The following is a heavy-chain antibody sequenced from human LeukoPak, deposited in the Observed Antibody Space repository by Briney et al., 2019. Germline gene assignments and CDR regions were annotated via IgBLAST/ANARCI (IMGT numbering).Heavy chain of an antibody. V-gene: IGHV4-61*02. D-gene: IGHD3-10*01. CDR1: GGSISSGSYY. Sequence: SQTLSLTCTVSGGSISSGSYYWSWIRQPAGKGLEWIGRIYTSGSTNYNPSLKSRVTISVDTSKNQFSLKLSSVTAADTAVYYCARHIKWFGESRNLFDYWGQGTLVTVSS. CDR3: ARHIKWFGESRNLFDY. CDR2: IYTSGST. J-gene: IGHJ4*02.